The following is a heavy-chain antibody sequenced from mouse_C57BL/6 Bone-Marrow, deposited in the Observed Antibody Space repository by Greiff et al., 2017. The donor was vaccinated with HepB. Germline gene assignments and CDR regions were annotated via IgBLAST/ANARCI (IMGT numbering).Heavy chain of an antibody. CDR2: IYPRSGNT. Sequence: QVHVKQSGAELARPGASVKLSCKASGYTFTSYGISWVKQRTGQGLEWIGEIYPRSGNTYYNEKFKGKATLTADKSSSTAYMELRSLTSEDSAVYFCERRGTTVGSGYWGQGTTLTVSS. CDR1: GYTFTSYG. CDR3: ERRGTTVGSGY. V-gene: IGHV1-81*01. D-gene: IGHD1-1*01. J-gene: IGHJ2*01.